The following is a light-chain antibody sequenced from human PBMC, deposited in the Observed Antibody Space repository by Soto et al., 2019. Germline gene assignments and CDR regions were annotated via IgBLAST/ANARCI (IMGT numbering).Light chain of an antibody. CDR2: AAS. Sequence: DIQMTQSPSSLSASVGDRVTITCRASQSISGYLSWYYQRPGKAPKLLISAASTLQSVVPSRFSGGGSGPDLPLTIRSLQPEDPEPNHWRKSYTVPYTFDQGTKLKF. J-gene: IGKJ2*01. V-gene: IGKV1-39*01. CDR1: QSISGY. CDR3: RKSYTVPYT.